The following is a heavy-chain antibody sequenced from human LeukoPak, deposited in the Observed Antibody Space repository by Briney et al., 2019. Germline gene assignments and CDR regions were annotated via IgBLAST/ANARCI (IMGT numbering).Heavy chain of an antibody. J-gene: IGHJ4*02. V-gene: IGHV1-2*02. CDR2: INPNSGGT. CDR3: ARDIVVRATTFLDY. CDR1: GYTFTGYY. Sequence: ASVKVSCKASGYTFTGYYMHWVRQAPGQGLEWMGWINPNSGGTNYAQKFQGRVTMTRDMSTSTVYMELSSLRSEDTAVYYCARDIVVRATTFLDYWGQGTLVTVSS. D-gene: IGHD1-26*01.